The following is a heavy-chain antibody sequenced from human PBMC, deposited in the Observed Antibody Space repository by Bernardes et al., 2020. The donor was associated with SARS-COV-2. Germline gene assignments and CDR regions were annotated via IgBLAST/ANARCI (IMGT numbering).Heavy chain of an antibody. CDR2: INPKTAGT. CDR3: ARLEGFVTYYDSSGYLAD. V-gene: IGHV1-2*02. J-gene: IGHJ4*02. Sequence: ASVKVSCKASGYTFRNFFIHWVRQAPGQGLEWVGWINPKTAGTHYAQNFQGRVTITSDTSVNTAYMELRRLRSDDTAVYYCARLEGFVTYYDSSGYLADWGQGTLVTVSS. CDR1: GYTFRNFF. D-gene: IGHD3-22*01.